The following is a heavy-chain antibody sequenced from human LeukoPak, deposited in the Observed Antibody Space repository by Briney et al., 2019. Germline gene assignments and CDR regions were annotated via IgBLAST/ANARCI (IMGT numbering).Heavy chain of an antibody. CDR2: IIPIFGTA. Sequence: SVKVSCKASGGTFSSYAISWVRQAPGQGLEWMGGIIPIFGTANYAQKFQGRVTITTDESTSTAYMELSSLRSEDTAVYYCASSVGKGLWFGELSSYAFDIWGQGTMVTVSS. J-gene: IGHJ3*02. V-gene: IGHV1-69*05. CDR3: ASSVGKGLWFGELSSYAFDI. D-gene: IGHD3-10*01. CDR1: GGTFSSYA.